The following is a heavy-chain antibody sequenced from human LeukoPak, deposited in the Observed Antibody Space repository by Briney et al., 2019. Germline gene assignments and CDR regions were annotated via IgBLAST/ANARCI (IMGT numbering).Heavy chain of an antibody. CDR3: ARDNARGGSFSDYLRYFHH. D-gene: IGHD5/OR15-5a*01. CDR2: IYSSGST. CDR1: GCSISSGSYY. Sequence: SETLSLTCTVSGCSISSGSYYWSWIRQPAGKGLEWIGRIYSSGSTNYNPSLKSRVTISVDTSKNQFSLNLGAVTAADTAVYYCARDNARGGSFSDYLRYFHHWGQGTLVTVSS. V-gene: IGHV4-61*02. J-gene: IGHJ1*01.